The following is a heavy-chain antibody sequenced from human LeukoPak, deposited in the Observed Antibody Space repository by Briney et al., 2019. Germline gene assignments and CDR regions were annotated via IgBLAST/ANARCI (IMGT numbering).Heavy chain of an antibody. CDR1: GFTFSSYA. V-gene: IGHV3-23*01. Sequence: PGGSLRLSCAASGFTFSSYAMNWVRQAPGKGLEWVSLISGSSGSTYYADSVKGRFTISRDNSKNTLYLQMNSLRAEDTAVYYCAKLGIAVAKRFDPWGQGTLVTVSS. CDR2: ISGSSGST. D-gene: IGHD6-13*01. J-gene: IGHJ5*02. CDR3: AKLGIAVAKRFDP.